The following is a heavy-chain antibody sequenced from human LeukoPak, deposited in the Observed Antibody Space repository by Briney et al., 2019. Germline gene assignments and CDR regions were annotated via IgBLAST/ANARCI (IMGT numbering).Heavy chain of an antibody. J-gene: IGHJ6*02. Sequence: EPGGSLRLSCAASGFTFNDYYMSWIRQAPGKGLEWVSYISSSGSTIYYADSVKGRFTISRDNAKNSLYLQMNSLRAEDTAVYYCARSGLAYCGGDCYEDYYGMDVWGQGTTVTVSS. D-gene: IGHD2-21*02. CDR1: GFTFNDYY. CDR3: ARSGLAYCGGDCYEDYYGMDV. CDR2: ISSSGSTI. V-gene: IGHV3-11*01.